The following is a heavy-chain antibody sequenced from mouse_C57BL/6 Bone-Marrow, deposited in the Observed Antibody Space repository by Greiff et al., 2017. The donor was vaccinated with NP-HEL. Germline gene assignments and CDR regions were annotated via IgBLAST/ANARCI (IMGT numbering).Heavy chain of an antibody. V-gene: IGHV1-59*01. CDR1: GYTFTSYW. CDR3: ASPHSYAMDY. J-gene: IGHJ4*01. Sequence: QVQLKQPGAELVRPGTSVKLSCKASGYTFTSYWMHWVKQRPGQGLEWIGVIDPSDSYTNYNQKFKGKATLTVDTSSSTAYMPLSSLTSEDSAVYYCASPHSYAMDYWGQGTSVTVSS. CDR2: IDPSDSYT.